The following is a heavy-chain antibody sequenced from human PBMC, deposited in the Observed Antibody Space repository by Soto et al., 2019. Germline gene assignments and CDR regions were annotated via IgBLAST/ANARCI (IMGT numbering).Heavy chain of an antibody. D-gene: IGHD2-15*01. Sequence: SETLSLTCAVSGGSISSSNWWSWVRQPPGKGLEWIGEIYHSGSTNYNPSLKSRVTISVDKSKNQISLKLSSVTAADTAVYYCARVLGGSWPPVDYWGQGTLVTVSS. CDR1: GGSISSSNW. CDR2: IYHSGST. V-gene: IGHV4-4*02. J-gene: IGHJ4*02. CDR3: ARVLGGSWPPVDY.